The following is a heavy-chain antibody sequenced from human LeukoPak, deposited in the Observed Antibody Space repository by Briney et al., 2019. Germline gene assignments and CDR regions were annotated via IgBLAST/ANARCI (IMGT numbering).Heavy chain of an antibody. CDR1: GYTFTSYA. CDR2: INAGNGNT. Sequence: ASVKVSCKASGYTFTSYAMHWVRQAPGQRLEWMGWINAGNGNTKYSQKFQGRVTITRDTSASTAYMELRSLRSDDTAVYYCARYYYGSGSYYNSDGMDVWGKGTTVTVSS. CDR3: ARYYYGSGSYYNSDGMDV. V-gene: IGHV1-3*01. J-gene: IGHJ6*04. D-gene: IGHD3-10*01.